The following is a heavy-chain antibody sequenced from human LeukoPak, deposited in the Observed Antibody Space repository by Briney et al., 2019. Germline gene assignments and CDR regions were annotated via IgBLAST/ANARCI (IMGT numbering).Heavy chain of an antibody. CDR3: ARAWDDQDAFDI. Sequence: SETLSLTCSVSGYSISSGYYWGWIRQPPGKGLEWIGSIYYSGSTYYSPSLKSRVTISVDTSKNQISLKLSSVTAADTAVYYCARAWDDQDAFDIWGQGTMVTVSS. D-gene: IGHD1-1*01. CDR1: GYSISSGYY. CDR2: IYYSGST. J-gene: IGHJ3*02. V-gene: IGHV4-38-2*02.